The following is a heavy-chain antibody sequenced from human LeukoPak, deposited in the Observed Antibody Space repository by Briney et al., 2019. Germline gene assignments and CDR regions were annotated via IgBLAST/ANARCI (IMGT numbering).Heavy chain of an antibody. D-gene: IGHD3-3*01. V-gene: IGHV3-48*02. CDR1: GFTFSSYP. J-gene: IGHJ4*02. Sequence: GGSLRLSCAASGFTFSSYPMNWVRQAPGKGLEWVSYISGTSSLIYYADSVKGRFTISRDNAKNSLYLQMNSLRDEDTAVYYCVRDQFFSFDYWGQGTLVTVSS. CDR3: VRDQFFSFDY. CDR2: ISGTSSLI.